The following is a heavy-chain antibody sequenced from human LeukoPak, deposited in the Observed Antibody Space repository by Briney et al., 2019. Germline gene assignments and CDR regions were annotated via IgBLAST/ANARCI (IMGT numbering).Heavy chain of an antibody. Sequence: GGSLRLSCAASGFTFSSYAMSWVRQAPGKGLEWVSAISGSGGSTYYADSVKGRFTISRHNSKNTLYLQMNSLRAEDTAVYYCAKVQRVQWLMDYWGQGTLVTVSS. CDR2: ISGSGGST. CDR3: AKVQRVQWLMDY. CDR1: GFTFSSYA. V-gene: IGHV3-23*01. J-gene: IGHJ4*02. D-gene: IGHD6-19*01.